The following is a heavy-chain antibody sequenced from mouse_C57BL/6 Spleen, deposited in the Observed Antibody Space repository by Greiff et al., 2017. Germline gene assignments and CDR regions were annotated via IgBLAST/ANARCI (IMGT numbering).Heavy chain of an antibody. D-gene: IGHD2-4*01. CDR1: GYTFTSYD. CDR2: IYPRDGST. Sequence: QVQLQQSGPELVKPGASVKLSCKASGYTFTSYDINWVKQRPGQGLEWIGWIYPRDGSTKYNEKFKGKATLTVDTSSSTAYMELHSLTSEDSAVYFCARSDDEYDDGYYFDFWGKGTTLTVSS. V-gene: IGHV1-85*01. CDR3: ARSDDEYDDGYYFDF. J-gene: IGHJ2*01.